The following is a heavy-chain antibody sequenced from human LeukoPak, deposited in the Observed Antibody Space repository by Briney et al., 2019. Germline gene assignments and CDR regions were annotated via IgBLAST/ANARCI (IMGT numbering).Heavy chain of an antibody. Sequence: SETLSLTCAVYGGSFSGYYWSWIRQPPGKGLEWIGEINHSGSTNYNPSLKSRVTISVDTSKNQFSLKLSSVTAADTAVYYCARVSLGNWFDPWGQGTLVTVSP. CDR2: INHSGST. CDR1: GGSFSGYY. CDR3: ARVSLGNWFDP. J-gene: IGHJ5*02. D-gene: IGHD7-27*01. V-gene: IGHV4-34*01.